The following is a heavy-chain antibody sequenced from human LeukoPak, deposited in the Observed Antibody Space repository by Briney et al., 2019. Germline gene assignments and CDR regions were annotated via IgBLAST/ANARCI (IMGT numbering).Heavy chain of an antibody. J-gene: IGHJ5*02. CDR1: GGSISSYY. CDR2: IYYSGST. V-gene: IGHV4-59*01. D-gene: IGHD1-26*01. Sequence: ETLSLTCTVSGGSISSYYWSWIRQPPGKGLEWIGYIYYSGSTNYNPSLKSRVTISVDTSKNQFSLKLSSVTAADTAVYYCASGGSYGWFDPWGQGTLVTVSS. CDR3: ASGGSYGWFDP.